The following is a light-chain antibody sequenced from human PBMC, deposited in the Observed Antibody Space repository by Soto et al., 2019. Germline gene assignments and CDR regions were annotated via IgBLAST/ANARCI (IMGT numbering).Light chain of an antibody. J-gene: IGKJ1*01. V-gene: IGKV3-20*01. Sequence: EVVLTQSPGTLSLSPRERATLSCRASQSVSNNYLAWYQHKPGLAPRLLIYGASNRAPGIPDRFSGSGSGPDFTLTISRLEPEDLAVYYCQQYYASPRTFGQGTLVEVK. CDR3: QQYYASPRT. CDR2: GAS. CDR1: QSVSNNY.